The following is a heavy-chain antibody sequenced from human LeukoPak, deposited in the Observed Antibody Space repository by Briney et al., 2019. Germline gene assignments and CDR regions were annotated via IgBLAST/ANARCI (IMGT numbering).Heavy chain of an antibody. D-gene: IGHD5-12*01. CDR2: IWYDGSNK. J-gene: IGHJ4*02. CDR1: GFTFSSYG. V-gene: IGHV3-33*01. Sequence: PGGSLRLSCAASGFTFSSYGMHWVRQAPGKVLEWVVVIWYDGSNKYYADSVKGRFTISRDNSKNTLYLQMNSLRAEDTAVYYCSRASGYSGYDYPYWGQGTLVTVSS. CDR3: SRASGYSGYDYPY.